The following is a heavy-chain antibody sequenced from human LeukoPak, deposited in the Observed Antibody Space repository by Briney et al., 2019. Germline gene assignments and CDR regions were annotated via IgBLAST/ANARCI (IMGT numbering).Heavy chain of an antibody. CDR2: MYYTGST. V-gene: IGHV4-39*07. D-gene: IGHD6-13*01. CDR1: GGSIRSSSYY. J-gene: IGHJ4*02. CDR3: ARVRAAAIPYYFDY. Sequence: SEALSLTCIVSGGSIRSSSYYWGWIRQPPGKGLEWIGSMYYTGSTYYNPSLKTRVTISVDTSKNQFSLKLTSVTAADTAAYYCARVRAAAIPYYFDYWGQGTLVTVSS.